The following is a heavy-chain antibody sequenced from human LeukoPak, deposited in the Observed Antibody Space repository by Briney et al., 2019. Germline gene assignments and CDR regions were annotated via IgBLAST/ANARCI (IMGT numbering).Heavy chain of an antibody. J-gene: IGHJ6*02. Sequence: ASVKVSCKASGYTFTSYYMHWVRQAPGQGLEWMGIINPSGGSTSYAQKFQGRVTMTRDTSTSTVYMELRSLRSDDTAVYYCARGESLYGDRYYYGMDVWGQGTTVTVPS. CDR2: INPSGGST. V-gene: IGHV1-46*01. CDR1: GYTFTSYY. D-gene: IGHD4-17*01. CDR3: ARGESLYGDRYYYGMDV.